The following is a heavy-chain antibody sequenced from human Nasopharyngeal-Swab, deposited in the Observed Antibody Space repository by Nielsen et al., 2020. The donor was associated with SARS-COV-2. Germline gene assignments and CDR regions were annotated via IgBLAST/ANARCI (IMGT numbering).Heavy chain of an antibody. J-gene: IGHJ4*02. CDR2: TYYRSKWYN. CDR3: ARAGYSSGWDFDN. CDR1: GDRFFSNSAA. V-gene: IGHV6-1*01. D-gene: IGHD6-25*01. Sequence: SETLSLTCALSGDRFFSNSAAWNWIRQSPSRGLEWLGRTYYRSKWYNDHAVSVKSRITINPDTSKNQFSLQLNSVTPEYTAVYDGARAGYSSGWDFDNWGQGTLVTVSS.